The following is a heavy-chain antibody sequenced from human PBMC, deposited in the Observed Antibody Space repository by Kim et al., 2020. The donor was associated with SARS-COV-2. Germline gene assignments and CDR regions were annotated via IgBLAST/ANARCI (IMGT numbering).Heavy chain of an antibody. CDR1: GYSFTSYW. J-gene: IGHJ5*02. D-gene: IGHD4-17*01. CDR2: ISPSDSAT. V-gene: IGHV5-51*01. CDR3: ARLNDYGSHNWFDP. Sequence: GESLKISCKGSGYSFTSYWIGWVRQMPGKGLEWMGIISPSDSATTYSPSFQGQVTFSADKSISTAYLQWSSLKASDTSIYYCARLNDYGSHNWFDPWGQGTLVTVSS.